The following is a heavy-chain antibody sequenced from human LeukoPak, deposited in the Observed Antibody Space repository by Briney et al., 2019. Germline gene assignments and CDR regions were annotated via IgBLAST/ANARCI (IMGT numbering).Heavy chain of an antibody. J-gene: IGHJ6*03. CDR2: IYSSGST. D-gene: IGHD5-18*01. V-gene: IGHV4-59*01. CDR3: ARAQIQLWSPGRYYYYYMDV. Sequence: SETLSLTCTVAGGSISSYYWSWIRQPPGKGLEWIGYIYSSGSTNYNPSLKSRVTISVDTSKNQFSLKLSSVTAADTAVYYCARAQIQLWSPGRYYYYYMDVWGKGTTVTVSS. CDR1: GGSISSYY.